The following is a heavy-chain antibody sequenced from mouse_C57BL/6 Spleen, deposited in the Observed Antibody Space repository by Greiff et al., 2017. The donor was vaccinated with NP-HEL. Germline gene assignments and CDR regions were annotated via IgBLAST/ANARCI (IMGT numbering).Heavy chain of an antibody. CDR2: IHPNSGST. D-gene: IGHD2-4*01. CDR1: GYTFTSYW. CDR3: ARWEMITTHYFDY. V-gene: IGHV1-64*01. J-gene: IGHJ2*01. Sequence: QVQLQQPGAELVKPGASVKLSCKASGYTFTSYWMHWVKQRPGQGLEWIGMIHPNSGSTNYNEKFKSKATLTVDKSSSTAYMQLSSLTSEDSAVYYCARWEMITTHYFDYWGQGTTLTVSS.